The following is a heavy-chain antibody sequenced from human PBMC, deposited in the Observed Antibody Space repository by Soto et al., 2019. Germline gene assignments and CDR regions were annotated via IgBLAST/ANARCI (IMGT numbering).Heavy chain of an antibody. CDR2: IVVGSGNT. V-gene: IGHV1-58*01. D-gene: IGHD2-15*01. Sequence: QMQLVQSGPEVKKPGTSVKVSCKASGFTFTSSAVQWVRQARGQRLEWIGWIVVGSGNTNYAQKFQERVPITRDMSTSTAYMELSSLRSEDTAVYYCAADLGYCSGGSCSGRYYYYYYGMDVWGQGTTVTVSS. J-gene: IGHJ6*02. CDR1: GFTFTSSA. CDR3: AADLGYCSGGSCSGRYYYYYYGMDV.